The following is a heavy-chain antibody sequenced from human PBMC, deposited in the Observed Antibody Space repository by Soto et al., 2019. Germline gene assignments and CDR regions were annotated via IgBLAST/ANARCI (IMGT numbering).Heavy chain of an antibody. J-gene: IGHJ4*02. D-gene: IGHD3-16*01. V-gene: IGHV2-5*02. CDR3: VNKGGGDRILDY. CDR2: IYWDDDK. CDR1: GFSLSTSGVG. Sequence: QITLKESGPTLVKPTQTLTLTCTFSGFSLSTSGVGVGWIRQPPGKALEWLALIYWDDDKRYSPSLKSRLTNPKEPPKKNQGVLTNTKMGPVETAPFYCVNKGGGDRILDYWGQGTLVTVSS.